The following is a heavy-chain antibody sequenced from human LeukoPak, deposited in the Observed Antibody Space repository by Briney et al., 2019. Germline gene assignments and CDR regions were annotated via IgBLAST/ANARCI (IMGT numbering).Heavy chain of an antibody. CDR3: ATDGGQLEELFDY. Sequence: PGGSLRLSCAASGFTFSSYAMSWVRQAPGKGLEWVSAISGSGGSTYYADSVKGRFTISRDNSKNTLYLQMNSLRAEDTAVYYCATDGGQLEELFDYWGQGTLVTVSS. D-gene: IGHD6-13*01. CDR1: GFTFSSYA. V-gene: IGHV3-23*01. CDR2: ISGSGGST. J-gene: IGHJ4*02.